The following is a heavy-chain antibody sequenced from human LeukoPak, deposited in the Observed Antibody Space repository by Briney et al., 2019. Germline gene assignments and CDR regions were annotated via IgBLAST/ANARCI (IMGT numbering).Heavy chain of an antibody. CDR2: IWYDGSNK. Sequence: GGSLRLSCAASGFTFSSYGMHWVRQAPGKGLEWVAVIWYDGSNKYYADSVKGRFTISRDNSKNTLYLQMNSLRAEDTAVYYCASDFSYGSGSNWGQGTLVTVSS. J-gene: IGHJ4*02. V-gene: IGHV3-33*01. D-gene: IGHD3-10*01. CDR3: ASDFSYGSGSN. CDR1: GFTFSSYG.